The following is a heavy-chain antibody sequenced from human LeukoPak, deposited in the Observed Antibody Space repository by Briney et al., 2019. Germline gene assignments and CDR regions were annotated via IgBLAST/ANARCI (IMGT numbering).Heavy chain of an antibody. Sequence: GGSLRLSCAASGFTFSNYAMSWVRQAPGKGLEWVSSISDSGGSTYYADSVKGRFTISRDNSKNTLYLQMNSLRAEDTAVYYCARVRIAVTNWFDPWGQGTLVTVSS. CDR2: ISDSGGST. D-gene: IGHD6-19*01. CDR1: GFTFSNYA. CDR3: ARVRIAVTNWFDP. V-gene: IGHV3-23*01. J-gene: IGHJ5*02.